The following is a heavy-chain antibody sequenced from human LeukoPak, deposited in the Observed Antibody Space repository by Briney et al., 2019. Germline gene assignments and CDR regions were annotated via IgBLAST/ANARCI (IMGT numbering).Heavy chain of an antibody. D-gene: IGHD2-21*02. CDR3: ARVVAGDLYYFDY. Sequence: GGSLRLSCAASGFTVSSNYMGWVRQAPGKGLEWVSVIYSGGSTYYADSVKGRFTISRDNSKNTLYLQMNSLRAEDTAVYYCARVVAGDLYYFDYWGQGTLVTVSS. V-gene: IGHV3-53*01. J-gene: IGHJ4*02. CDR1: GFTVSSNY. CDR2: IYSGGST.